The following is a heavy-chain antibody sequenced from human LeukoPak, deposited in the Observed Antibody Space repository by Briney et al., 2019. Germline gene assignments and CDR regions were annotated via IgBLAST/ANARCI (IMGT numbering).Heavy chain of an antibody. CDR2: IYTSGST. D-gene: IGHD6-19*01. CDR3: ARDSSSGWYGDYYYMDV. V-gene: IGHV4-4*07. J-gene: IGHJ6*03. CDR1: GGSISSYY. Sequence: PSETLSLTCTVSGGSISSYYWSWIRQPPGKGLEWIGRIYTSGSTNYNPSPKSRVTMSVDTSKNQFSLKLSSVTAADTAVYYCARDSSSGWYGDYYYMDVWGKGTTVTVSS.